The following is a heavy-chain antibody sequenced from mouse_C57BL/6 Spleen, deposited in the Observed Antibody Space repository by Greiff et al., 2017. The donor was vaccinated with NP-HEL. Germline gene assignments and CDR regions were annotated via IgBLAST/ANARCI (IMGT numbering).Heavy chain of an antibody. D-gene: IGHD1-1*01. CDR1: GYTFTSYW. V-gene: IGHV1-69*01. Sequence: VQLQQSGAELVMPGASVKLSCKASGYTFTSYWMHWVKQRPGQGLEWIGEIDPSDSYTNYNQKFKGKSTLTVDKSSSTAYMQLSSLTSEDSAVYYGARDYGSSYYWYFDVWGTGTTVTVSS. CDR3: ARDYGSSYYWYFDV. CDR2: IDPSDSYT. J-gene: IGHJ1*03.